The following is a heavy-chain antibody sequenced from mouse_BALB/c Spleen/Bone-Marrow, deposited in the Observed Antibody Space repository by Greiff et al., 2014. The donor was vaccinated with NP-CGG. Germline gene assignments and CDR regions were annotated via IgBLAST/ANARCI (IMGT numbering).Heavy chain of an antibody. Sequence: SGAELVRPGASVKLSCKTSGYTFTSYWINWVKQRPGQGLEWIGNIYPSDNYTNYNQKFKDKATLTVDISSTTAYMQLSSPTSEDSAVYYCTRTHEYFDYWGQGTTLTVSS. J-gene: IGHJ2*01. V-gene: IGHV1-69*02. CDR3: TRTHEYFDY. CDR2: IYPSDNYT. CDR1: GYTFTSYW.